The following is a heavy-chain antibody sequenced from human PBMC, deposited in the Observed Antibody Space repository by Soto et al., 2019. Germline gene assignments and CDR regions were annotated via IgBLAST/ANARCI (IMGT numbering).Heavy chain of an antibody. CDR2: IWDDGSWE. V-gene: IGHV3-33*01. CDR3: ARGCPGSAGCYFMDV. Sequence: GGSLRLSCTVSGFTFRAHGMHWVRQAPGKGLEWLAIIWDDGSWETYGDSVKGRLAISRDNSGNTVYLQMNSLRDDDTATYYCARGCPGSAGCYFMDVWGKGTTVTVSS. J-gene: IGHJ6*03. D-gene: IGHD6-19*01. CDR1: GFTFRAHG.